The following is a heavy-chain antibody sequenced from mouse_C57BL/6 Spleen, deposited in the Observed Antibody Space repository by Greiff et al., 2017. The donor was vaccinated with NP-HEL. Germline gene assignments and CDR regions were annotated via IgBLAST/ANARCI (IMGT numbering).Heavy chain of an antibody. CDR3: TRDLGPYDYDGNY. CDR1: GFTFSSYA. CDR2: ISSGGDYI. Sequence: EVMLVESGEGLVKPGGSLKLSCAASGFTFSSYAMSWVRQTPEKRLEWVAYISSGGDYIYYADTVKGRFTISRDNARNTLYLQMSSLKSEDTAMYYCTRDLGPYDYDGNYWGQGTTLTVSS. V-gene: IGHV5-9-1*02. D-gene: IGHD2-4*01. J-gene: IGHJ2*01.